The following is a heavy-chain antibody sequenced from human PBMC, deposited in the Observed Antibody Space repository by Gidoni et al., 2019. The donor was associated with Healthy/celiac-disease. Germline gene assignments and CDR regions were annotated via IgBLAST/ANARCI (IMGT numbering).Heavy chain of an antibody. V-gene: IGHV3-15*01. CDR3: TKDDDYGDYKFDY. D-gene: IGHD4-17*01. CDR1: GVTFSNAW. J-gene: IGHJ4*02. Sequence: EVQMVEPGGGLVKPGGSLSLSCGAAGVTFSNAWMSWVRQAPGKGLEWVGRIKSKTDGGTTDYAAPVKGRFTISRDDSKNTLYLQMNSLKTEDTAVYYCTKDDDYGDYKFDYWGQGTLVTVSS. CDR2: IKSKTDGGTT.